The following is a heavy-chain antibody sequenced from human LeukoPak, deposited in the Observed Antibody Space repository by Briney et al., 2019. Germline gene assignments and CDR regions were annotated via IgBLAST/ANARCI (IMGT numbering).Heavy chain of an antibody. J-gene: IGHJ5*02. CDR3: VREDSSGWYGWFDP. CDR1: GFTFSSYS. Sequence: GGSLRLSCAASGFTFSSYSMNWVRQAPGKGLEWVSYISSSSSTIYYADSVKGRFTISRDNAKNSLYLQMNSLTAEDTAVYYCVREDSSGWYGWFDPWGQGILVTVSS. CDR2: ISSSSSTI. D-gene: IGHD6-19*01. V-gene: IGHV3-48*01.